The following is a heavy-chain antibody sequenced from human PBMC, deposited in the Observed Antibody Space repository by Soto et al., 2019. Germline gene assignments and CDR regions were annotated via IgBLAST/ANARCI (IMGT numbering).Heavy chain of an antibody. D-gene: IGHD3-22*01. CDR2: INHSGST. Sequence: QVQLQQWGAGLLKPSETLSLTCAVYGGSFSGYYWSWIRQPPGKGLEWIGEINHSGSTNYNPSLKSRVTISVDTSKNQFSLKLSSVTAADTAVYYCARVRGRYYYDSSGYYYCGWFDPWGQGTLFTVSS. CDR1: GGSFSGYY. J-gene: IGHJ5*02. CDR3: ARVRGRYYYDSSGYYYCGWFDP. V-gene: IGHV4-34*01.